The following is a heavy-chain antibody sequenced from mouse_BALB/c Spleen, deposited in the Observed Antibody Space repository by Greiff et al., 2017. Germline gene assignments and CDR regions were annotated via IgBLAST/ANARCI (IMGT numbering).Heavy chain of an antibody. J-gene: IGHJ4*01. D-gene: IGHD1-1*01. CDR1: GFNIKDYY. CDR3: ASTVVAQNYAMDY. V-gene: IGHV14-1*02. Sequence: VQLKESGAELVRPGALVKLSCKASGFNIKDYYMHWVKQRPEQGLEWIGWIDPENGNTIYDPKFQGKASITADTSSNTAYLQLSSLTSEDTAVYYCASTVVAQNYAMDYWGQGTSVTVSS. CDR2: IDPENGNT.